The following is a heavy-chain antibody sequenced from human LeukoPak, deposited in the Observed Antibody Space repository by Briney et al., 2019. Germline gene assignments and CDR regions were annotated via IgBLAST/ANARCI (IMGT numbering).Heavy chain of an antibody. V-gene: IGHV4-34*01. CDR3: ARHADYYGSGSYYPSYYMDV. D-gene: IGHD3-10*01. CDR2: INHSGST. J-gene: IGHJ6*03. CDR1: GGSFSGYY. Sequence: SETLSLTCAVYGGSFSGYYGSWIRQPPGKGLEWIGEINHSGSTNYNPSLKSRVTISVDTSKNQFSLKLSSVTAADTAVYYCARHADYYGSGSYYPSYYMDVWGKGTTVTISS.